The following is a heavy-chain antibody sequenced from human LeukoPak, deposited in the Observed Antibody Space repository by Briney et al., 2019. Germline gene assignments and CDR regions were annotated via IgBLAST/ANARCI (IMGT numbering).Heavy chain of an antibody. J-gene: IGHJ4*02. CDR2: KSYDGTRQ. V-gene: IGHV3-30*04. Sequence: PGGSLSLSCVSSGFSFGSHAMHWVRQTPGKGLEWLVVKSYDGTRQYYAVFVRGRFTISRDNSKNTLYLHMNSLRIDDTAVYYCARDWSEGSGSYIDYWGQGALVTVSS. D-gene: IGHD3-10*01. CDR3: ARDWSEGSGSYIDY. CDR1: GFSFGSHA.